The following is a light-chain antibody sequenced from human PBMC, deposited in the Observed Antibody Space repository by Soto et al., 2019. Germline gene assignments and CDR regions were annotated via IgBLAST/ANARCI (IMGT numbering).Light chain of an antibody. CDR1: SSDIGAYNF. CDR3: TSWTTSTTMI. Sequence: QSALTQPASVSGSPGQSITISCTGTSSDIGAYNFVSWYQQHPGKAPKLMLYDVNIRPSGVSNRFSGSKSGNTASLTISELQAEDEADYYCTSWTTSTTMIFGGGTQLTVL. V-gene: IGLV2-14*03. CDR2: DVN. J-gene: IGLJ2*01.